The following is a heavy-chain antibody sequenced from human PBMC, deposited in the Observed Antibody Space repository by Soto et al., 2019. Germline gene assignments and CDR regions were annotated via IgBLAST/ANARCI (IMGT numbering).Heavy chain of an antibody. D-gene: IGHD2-8*01. CDR2: IKQDGSEK. V-gene: IGHV3-7*05. Sequence: PGGSLRLSCAASGFTFSSYWMSWVRQAPGKGLEWVANIKQDGSEKYYVDSVKGRFTISRDNAKNSLYLQMNSLRAEDTAVYYCASQDCTNGVCYIFDYWGQGTLVTVSS. CDR1: GFTFSSYW. CDR3: ASQDCTNGVCYIFDY. J-gene: IGHJ4*02.